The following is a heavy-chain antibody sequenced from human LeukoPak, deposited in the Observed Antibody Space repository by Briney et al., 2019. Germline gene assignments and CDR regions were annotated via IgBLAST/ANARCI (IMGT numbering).Heavy chain of an antibody. CDR3: ARGLGNDAFDI. V-gene: IGHV1-69*04. Sequence: ASVKVSCRASGGTFSSYAISWVRQAPGQGLEWMGRIIPIFGIANYAQKFQGRVTITADKSTSTAYMELSSLRSEDTAVYYCARGLGNDAFDIWGQRTMVTVSS. D-gene: IGHD1-1*01. CDR1: GGTFSSYA. J-gene: IGHJ3*02. CDR2: IIPIFGIA.